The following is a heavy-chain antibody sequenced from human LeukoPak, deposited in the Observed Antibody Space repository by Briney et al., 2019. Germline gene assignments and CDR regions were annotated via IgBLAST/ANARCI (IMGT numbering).Heavy chain of an antibody. J-gene: IGHJ6*03. V-gene: IGHV1-8*01. CDR2: MNPNSGNT. D-gene: IGHD4-17*01. CDR3: ARATTVTTFDYYYYMDV. Sequence: ASVKVSCKASRYTFTSYDINWVRQATGQGLEWMGWMNPNSGNTGYAQKFQGRVTMTRNTSISTAYMELSSLRSEDTAVYYCARATTVTTFDYYYYMDVWGKGTTVTVSS. CDR1: RYTFTSYD.